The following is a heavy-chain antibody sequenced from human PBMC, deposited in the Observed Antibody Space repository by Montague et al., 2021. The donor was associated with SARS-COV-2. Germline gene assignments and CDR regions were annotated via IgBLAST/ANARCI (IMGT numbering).Heavy chain of an antibody. V-gene: IGHV4-39*01. CDR1: GASISSSENS. D-gene: IGHD3-16*02. Sequence: SETLSLTCTVSGASISSSENSWGWIRQSPGKGLEWFGSIFYSGTTYFNPSLRSRIATSVDTSKNQFSLKVTSVTAADTAVYYCARHVTFGGVVVALDYWGQGHLVSVSS. CDR3: ARHVTFGGVVVALDY. J-gene: IGHJ4*02. CDR2: IFYSGTT.